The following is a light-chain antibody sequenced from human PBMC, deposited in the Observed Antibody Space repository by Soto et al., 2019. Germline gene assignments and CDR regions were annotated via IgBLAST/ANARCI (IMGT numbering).Light chain of an antibody. Sequence: QSVLTQPPSVSGAPGQRITISCTGSSSNIGGGYDVHWYQQLPGTAPKLLIYGNSNRPSGVPDRFSGSKSGTSASLAITGLQAEDEADDYCHSYYSSLSGLVFGGGTKLTVL. CDR2: GNS. CDR1: SSNIGGGYD. V-gene: IGLV1-40*01. CDR3: HSYYSSLSGLV. J-gene: IGLJ3*02.